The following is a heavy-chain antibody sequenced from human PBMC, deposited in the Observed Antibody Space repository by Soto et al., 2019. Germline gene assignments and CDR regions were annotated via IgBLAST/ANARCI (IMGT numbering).Heavy chain of an antibody. J-gene: IGHJ3*02. CDR3: AKVVYCSSTSCYSSPGAFDI. CDR1: GFTFSSYA. V-gene: IGHV3-64*04. CDR2: ISSNGGST. D-gene: IGHD2-2*02. Sequence: PGGSLRLSCSASGFTFSSYAMHWVRQAPGKGLEYVSAISSNGGSTYYADSVKGRFTISRDSSKNTLYLQMNSLRAEDTAVYYCAKVVYCSSTSCYSSPGAFDIWGQGTMVTVSS.